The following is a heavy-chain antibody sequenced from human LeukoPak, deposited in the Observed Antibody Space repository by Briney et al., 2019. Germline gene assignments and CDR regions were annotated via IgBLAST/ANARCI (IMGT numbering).Heavy chain of an antibody. D-gene: IGHD5/OR15-5a*01. J-gene: IGHJ4*02. CDR1: GLAVNTYD. Sequence: GGSLRLSCAASGLAVNTYDMHWVRQAPGEGPQWIAYFGISGTIYYADSVRGRFTISRDSAKNSHYLQMNGLRVDDTAIYYCAGYGVYPYWGQGTPVTVSS. V-gene: IGHV3-48*01. CDR2: FGISGTI. CDR3: AGYGVYPY.